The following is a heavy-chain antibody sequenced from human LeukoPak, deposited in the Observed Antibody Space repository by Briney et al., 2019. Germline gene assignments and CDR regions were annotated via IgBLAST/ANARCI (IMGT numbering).Heavy chain of an antibody. CDR1: GGSISSSNW. CDR3: ARVWLGRNYYYGMVV. D-gene: IGHD3-10*01. CDR2: IYHSGST. J-gene: IGHJ6*02. Sequence: PSGTLSLTCAVSGGSISSSNWWSWVRQPPGKGLEWIGEIYHSGSTNYNPSLKSRVTISVDKSKNQFSLKLSSVTAADTAVYYCARVWLGRNYYYGMVVWGQGTTVTVSS. V-gene: IGHV4-4*02.